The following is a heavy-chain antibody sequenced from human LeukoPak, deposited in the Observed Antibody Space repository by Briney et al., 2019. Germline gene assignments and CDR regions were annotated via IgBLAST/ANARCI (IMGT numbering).Heavy chain of an antibody. CDR3: ARDSPQQLVRDYFDY. D-gene: IGHD6-13*01. CDR2: ISSSSSTI. J-gene: IGHJ4*02. V-gene: IGHV3-48*01. CDR1: GFTFSSYS. Sequence: SGGSLRLSCAASGFTFSSYSMNWVRQAPGKGLEWVSYISSSSSTIYYADSVKGRFTISRDNAKNSLYLQMNSLRAEDTAVYYCARDSPQQLVRDYFDYWGQGTLVTVSS.